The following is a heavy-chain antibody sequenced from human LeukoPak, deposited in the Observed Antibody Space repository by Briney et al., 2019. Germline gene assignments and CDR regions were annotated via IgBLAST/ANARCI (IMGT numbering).Heavy chain of an antibody. V-gene: IGHV3-21*01. CDR2: ISSSSSYI. J-gene: IGHJ6*03. D-gene: IGHD3-16*01. Sequence: GGSLRLSCAASGFTFSSYGMNWVRQAPGKGLEWVSSISSSSSYIYYADSMKGRFTISRDNAKNSLYLQMNSLRAEDTAVYYCARVAWSGSYVNYSYMDVWGKGTTVTVSS. CDR3: ARVAWSGSYVNYSYMDV. CDR1: GFTFSSYG.